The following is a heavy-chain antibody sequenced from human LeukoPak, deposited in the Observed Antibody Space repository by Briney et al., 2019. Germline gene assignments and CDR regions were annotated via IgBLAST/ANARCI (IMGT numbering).Heavy chain of an antibody. V-gene: IGHV1-69*13. CDR1: GYTFTSFG. Sequence: SVKVSCKASGYTFTSFGINWVRQAPGQGLEWMGGIIPIFGTANYAQKFQGRVTITADESTSTAYMELSSLRSEDTAVYYCARRGYCSGGTCYGRRSFYYYMDVWGQGTTVTVSS. CDR3: ARRGYCSGGTCYGRRSFYYYMDV. J-gene: IGHJ6*03. D-gene: IGHD2-15*01. CDR2: IIPIFGTA.